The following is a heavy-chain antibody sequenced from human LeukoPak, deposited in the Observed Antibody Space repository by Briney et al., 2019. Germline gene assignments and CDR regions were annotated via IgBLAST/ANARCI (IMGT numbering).Heavy chain of an antibody. CDR2: ISGSGGST. CDR1: GFTFSSYA. D-gene: IGHD2-21*02. Sequence: GGSLRLSCAASGFTFSSYAMSWVRQAPGKGLEWVSAISGSGGSTYYADSVKGRFTISRDNSKNTLYLQMNSLRAEDTAVYYCAKLGGDHKYCYYYMDVWGKGTTVTASS. CDR3: AKLGGDHKYCYYYMDV. V-gene: IGHV3-23*01. J-gene: IGHJ6*03.